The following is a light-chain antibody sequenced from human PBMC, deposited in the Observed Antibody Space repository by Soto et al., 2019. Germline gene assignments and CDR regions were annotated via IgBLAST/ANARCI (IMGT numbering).Light chain of an antibody. Sequence: QSALKQPPSVSGAPGQRVTISCTGSSSNIGAGYDVHWYQQLPGTAPKLLIYGNSNRPSGVPDRFSGSKSGTSASLAITGLQAEDEADYYCQSYDSSLSGYVFGTGTKVTV. J-gene: IGLJ1*01. CDR1: SSNIGAGYD. CDR3: QSYDSSLSGYV. CDR2: GNS. V-gene: IGLV1-40*01.